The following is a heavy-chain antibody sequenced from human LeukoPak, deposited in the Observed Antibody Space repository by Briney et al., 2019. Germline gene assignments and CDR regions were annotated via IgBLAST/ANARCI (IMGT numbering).Heavy chain of an antibody. CDR3: SRENGAFSPFGY. V-gene: IGHV4-4*02. CDR1: GGSISNTNW. J-gene: IGHJ4*02. Sequence: TSETLSLICAVSGGSISNTNWWSWVRQPPGQGLEWIGEISLTGLTHYNPSLESRVTVSLDKSKNQLSLNLTSVTAADTAVYYCSRENGAFSPFGYWGQGILVTVLS. CDR2: ISLTGLT. D-gene: IGHD2-8*01.